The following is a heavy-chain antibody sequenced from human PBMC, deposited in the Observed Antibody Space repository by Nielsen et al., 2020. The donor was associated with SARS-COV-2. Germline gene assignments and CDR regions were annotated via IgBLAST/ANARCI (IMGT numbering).Heavy chain of an antibody. Sequence: SGPTLVKPTETLTLTCTVSGFSLSNARMGVGWIRPPPGRALESLAHIFSNDEKSYSTSLKSRLTISKDTSKSQVVLTMTNMEPVDTATYYCARIQLELRLFYFYYSMDVWGKGTTVTVSS. CDR1: GFSLSNARMG. D-gene: IGHD1-7*01. V-gene: IGHV2-26*01. J-gene: IGHJ6*03. CDR2: IFSNDEK. CDR3: ARIQLELRLFYFYYSMDV.